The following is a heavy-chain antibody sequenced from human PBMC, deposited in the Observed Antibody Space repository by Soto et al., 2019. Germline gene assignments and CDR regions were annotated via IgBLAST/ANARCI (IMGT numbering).Heavy chain of an antibody. D-gene: IGHD3-22*01. J-gene: IGHJ4*02. V-gene: IGHV4-30-4*01. CDR2: IYYSGST. CDR3: AREESITMIVRY. Sequence: SETLSLTCTVSGGSISSGDYYWSWIRQPPGKGLEWIGYIYYSGSTYYNPSLKSRVTISVDTSKNQFSLKLSSVTAADTAVYYCAREESITMIVRYWGQGTLVTVSS. CDR1: GGSISSGDYY.